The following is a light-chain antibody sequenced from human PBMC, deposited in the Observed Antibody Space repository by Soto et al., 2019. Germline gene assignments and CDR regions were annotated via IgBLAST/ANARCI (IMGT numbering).Light chain of an antibody. CDR2: GNS. V-gene: IGLV1-40*01. Sequence: QLVLTQPPSVSGALGQRVTISCTGSSSNIGAGYDVHWYQQLPGTAPKLLIYGNSNRPSGVPDRFSGSKSGTSASLAITGLQAEDEADYYCQSYDSSLSGSVFGGGTKVTVL. CDR1: SSNIGAGYD. CDR3: QSYDSSLSGSV. J-gene: IGLJ2*01.